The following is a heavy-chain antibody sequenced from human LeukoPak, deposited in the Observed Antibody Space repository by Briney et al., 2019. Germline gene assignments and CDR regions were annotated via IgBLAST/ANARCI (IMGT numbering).Heavy chain of an antibody. CDR1: GFTFSSYA. J-gene: IGHJ4*02. V-gene: IGHV3-30-3*01. Sequence: GRSLRLSSAASGFTFSSYAMHWVRQAPGKGLEWVAVISYDGSNKYYADSVKGRFTISRDNSKNTLYLQMNSLRAEDTAVYYCARPRREALKLRFLEWLLPRYWGQGTLVTVSS. D-gene: IGHD3-3*01. CDR2: ISYDGSNK. CDR3: ARPRREALKLRFLEWLLPRY.